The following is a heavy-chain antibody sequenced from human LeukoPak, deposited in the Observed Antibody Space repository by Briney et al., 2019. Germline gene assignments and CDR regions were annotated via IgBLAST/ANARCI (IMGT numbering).Heavy chain of an antibody. V-gene: IGHV3-9*01. D-gene: IGHD1-1*01. CDR2: ISWNSGSI. CDR3: ARTTAYYGMDV. J-gene: IGHJ6*02. Sequence: GRSLRLSCAASGFTFDDYAMHWVRQAPGKGLEWVSGISWNSGSIGYVDSVKGRFTISRDNAKNSLYLQMNSLRAEDTALYYCARTTAYYGMDVWGQGTTVTVSS. CDR1: GFTFDDYA.